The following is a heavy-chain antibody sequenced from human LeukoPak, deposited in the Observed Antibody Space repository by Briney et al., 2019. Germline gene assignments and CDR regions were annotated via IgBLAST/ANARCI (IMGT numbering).Heavy chain of an antibody. CDR1: GGSVSSGSYY. Sequence: TLSLTCTVSGGSVSSGSYYWSWIRQPAGKGLEWIGRIYMSGSTNYNPSLKSRVTISVDTSKNQFSLKLRSVTAADTAVYYCVRAVTTFGVVTDAFDIWGQGTMVTVSS. CDR3: VRAVTTFGVVTDAFDI. V-gene: IGHV4-61*02. J-gene: IGHJ3*02. D-gene: IGHD3-3*01. CDR2: IYMSGST.